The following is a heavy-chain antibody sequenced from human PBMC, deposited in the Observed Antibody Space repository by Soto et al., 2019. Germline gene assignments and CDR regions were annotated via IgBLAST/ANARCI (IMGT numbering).Heavy chain of an antibody. Sequence: ASVKVSCKASGYTFTSYGISWVRQDPGQGLEWMGWISAYNGNTNYAQKLQGRVTMTTDTSTSTAYMELRSLRSDDTAVYYCTTDRVEAWSHPLWFGELSDYYGMDVWGQGTTVTVSS. CDR3: TTDRVEAWSHPLWFGELSDYYGMDV. CDR1: GYTFTSYG. J-gene: IGHJ6*02. V-gene: IGHV1-18*01. D-gene: IGHD3-10*01. CDR2: ISAYNGNT.